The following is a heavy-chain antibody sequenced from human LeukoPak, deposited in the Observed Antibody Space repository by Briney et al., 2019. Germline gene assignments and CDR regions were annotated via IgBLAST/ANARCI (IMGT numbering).Heavy chain of an antibody. Sequence: GGSLRLSCAASGFTFSTYAMSWVRQAPGKGLEWVSSISGSGGSTYYADSVKGRFTISRDNSKNTLYLQMNSLRAEDTAVYYCAKGSGYYPFGFDYWGQGTLVTVSS. J-gene: IGHJ4*02. CDR1: GFTFSTYA. D-gene: IGHD3-3*01. V-gene: IGHV3-23*01. CDR3: AKGSGYYPFGFDY. CDR2: ISGSGGST.